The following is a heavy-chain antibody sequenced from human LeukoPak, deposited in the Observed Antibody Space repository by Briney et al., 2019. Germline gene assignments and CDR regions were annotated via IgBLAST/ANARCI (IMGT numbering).Heavy chain of an antibody. V-gene: IGHV3-7*03. CDR3: ARSSYSSSSSV. D-gene: IGHD6-6*01. CDR1: GFTFSGFW. J-gene: IGHJ3*01. CDR2: INSDGSEG. Sequence: GGSLRLSCAVSGFTFSGFWMSWSRQAPRKGLEWVASINSDGSEGYYADVVKGRFTISRDNARNSLYLQINSLRAEDTAVYYCARSSYSSSSSVWGQGTMVTVSS.